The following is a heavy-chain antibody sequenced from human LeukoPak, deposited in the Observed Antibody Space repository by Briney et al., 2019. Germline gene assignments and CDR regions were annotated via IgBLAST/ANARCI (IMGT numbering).Heavy chain of an antibody. CDR2: ISSSGSTI. Sequence: GGSLRLSCAASGFTFSTYWMSWVRQAPGKGLEWVSYISSSGSTIYYADSVKGRFTISRDNAKNSLYLQMNSLRAEDTAVYYCARDGARCSSTSCTTDYYGMDVWGQETTVTVSS. J-gene: IGHJ6*02. D-gene: IGHD2-2*01. V-gene: IGHV3-11*01. CDR1: GFTFSTYW. CDR3: ARDGARCSSTSCTTDYYGMDV.